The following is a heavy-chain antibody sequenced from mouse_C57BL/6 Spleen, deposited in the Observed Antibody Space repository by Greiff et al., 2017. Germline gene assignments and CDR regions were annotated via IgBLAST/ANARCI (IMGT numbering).Heavy chain of an antibody. V-gene: IGHV3-1*01. CDR3: AREGETGTYFDY. CDR1: GYSITSGYD. CDR2: ISYSGST. Sequence: VQLKESGPGMVKPSQSLSLTCTVTGYSITSGYDWHWIRHFPGNKLEWMGYISYSGSTNYNPSLKSRISITHDTSKNHFFLKLNSVTTEDTATYYCAREGETGTYFDYWGQGTTLTVSS. D-gene: IGHD4-1*01. J-gene: IGHJ2*01.